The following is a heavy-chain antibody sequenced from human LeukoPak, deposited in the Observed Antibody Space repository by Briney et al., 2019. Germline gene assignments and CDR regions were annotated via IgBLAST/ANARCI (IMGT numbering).Heavy chain of an antibody. CDR2: IIPIFGTA. V-gene: IGHV1-69*05. Sequence: GASVKVSCKASGGTFSSYAISWVRQAPGQGLEWMGGIIPIFGTANYAQKFQGRVTITTDESTSTAYMELSSLRSEDTAVYYCAGDSGSYGGGFDYWGQGTLVTVSS. CDR3: AGDSGSYGGGFDY. J-gene: IGHJ4*02. D-gene: IGHD1-26*01. CDR1: GGTFSSYA.